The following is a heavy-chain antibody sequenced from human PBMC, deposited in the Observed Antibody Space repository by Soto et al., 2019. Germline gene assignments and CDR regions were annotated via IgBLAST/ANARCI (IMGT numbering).Heavy chain of an antibody. Sequence: QVQLVESGGGVVQPGRSLRLSCAASGFIFRSFGMHWVRQAPGKGLEWVAVISYDGNRKYYADSVKGRFTISSDNFKNTLYLHMNSLRAEETSMYYCTKDHLSGRESHFYGMDVWGQGTTVTVSS. J-gene: IGHJ6*02. V-gene: IGHV3-30*18. CDR2: ISYDGNRK. CDR1: GFIFRSFG. D-gene: IGHD3-10*01. CDR3: TKDHLSGRESHFYGMDV.